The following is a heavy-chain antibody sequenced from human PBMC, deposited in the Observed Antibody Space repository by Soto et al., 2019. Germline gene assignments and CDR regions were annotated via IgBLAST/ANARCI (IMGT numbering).Heavy chain of an antibody. Sequence: EVQVMESGGGLVQPGGSLRLSCVGSGFTFSSYAMSWVRQAPGKGLEWVSNINGGGDTTYYADSVKGRFTISRDNSNHTLYLQMKSLRVEDTSIYYCAKDLQRVGIDYGDYAIGDWGQGTLVTVSS. CDR2: INGGGDTT. CDR3: AKDLQRVGIDYGDYAIGD. V-gene: IGHV3-23*01. CDR1: GFTFSSYA. J-gene: IGHJ4*02. D-gene: IGHD4-17*01.